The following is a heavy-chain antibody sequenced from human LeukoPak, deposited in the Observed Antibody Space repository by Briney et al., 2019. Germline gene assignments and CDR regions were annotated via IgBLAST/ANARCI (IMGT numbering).Heavy chain of an antibody. CDR2: ISWNSDSI. J-gene: IGHJ3*02. CDR3: AKDVDLNYFDNSGPGDASDI. CDR1: GFTFDDYA. D-gene: IGHD3-22*01. Sequence: PGRSLRLSCAASGFTFDDYAMHRVRQAPGKGLEWVSGISWNSDSIGYADSVKGRFTISRDNAKNSLYLQMNSLRAEDTALYYCAKDVDLNYFDNSGPGDASDIWGQGTMVTVSS. V-gene: IGHV3-9*01.